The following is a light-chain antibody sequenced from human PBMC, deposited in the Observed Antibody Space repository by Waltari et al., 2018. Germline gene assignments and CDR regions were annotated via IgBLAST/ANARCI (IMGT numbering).Light chain of an antibody. V-gene: IGLV1-40*01. CDR2: GNG. CDR1: SSNIGAGYD. Sequence: QSVLTQPPSVSGAPGQRVTISCTGSSSNIGAGYDVHWYQQIPGTAPKLLIYGNGNRPSGVPDRFSGSKSGTSASLAITGLQAEDEADYYCQSYDSSLSGGVFGGGTKLTVL. J-gene: IGLJ2*01. CDR3: QSYDSSLSGGV.